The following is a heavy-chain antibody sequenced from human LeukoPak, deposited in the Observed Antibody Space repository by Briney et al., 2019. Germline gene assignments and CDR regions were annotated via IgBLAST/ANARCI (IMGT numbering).Heavy chain of an antibody. D-gene: IGHD3-9*01. CDR2: INPNSGGT. Sequence: ASVKVSCKASGYTFTGYYMHWVRQAPGQGLEWMGWINPNSGGTNYAQKFQGRGTMTRDTSISTAYMELSRLRSDDTAVYYCARAPEYYDILTGYYSWFDPWGQGTLVTVSS. CDR1: GYTFTGYY. CDR3: ARAPEYYDILTGYYSWFDP. V-gene: IGHV1-2*02. J-gene: IGHJ5*02.